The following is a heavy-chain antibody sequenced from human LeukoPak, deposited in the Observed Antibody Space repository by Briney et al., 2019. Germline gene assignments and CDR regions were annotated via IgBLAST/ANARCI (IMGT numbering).Heavy chain of an antibody. D-gene: IGHD4-23*01. CDR2: ISSSSSYI. J-gene: IGHJ4*02. CDR3: ARAVVTHGLNY. V-gene: IGHV3-21*01. CDR1: GFTFSSYS. Sequence: PGGSLRLSCAASGFTFSSYSMDWVRQAPGKGLEWVSSISSSSSYIYYADSVKGRLTISRDNAKNSLYLQMNSLRAEDTAVYYCARAVVTHGLNYWGQGTLVTVSS.